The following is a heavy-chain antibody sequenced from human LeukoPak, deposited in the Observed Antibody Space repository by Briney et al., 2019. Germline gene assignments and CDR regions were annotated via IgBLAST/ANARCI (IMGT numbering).Heavy chain of an antibody. J-gene: IGHJ5*02. CDR3: ARDLWDDYRDNWFDP. CDR2: FIPIFGTA. CDR1: GGTFSSYA. Sequence: SVKVSCKASGGTFSSYAISWVRQAPGQGLEWMGRFIPIFGTANYAQKFQGRVTITTDESTSTAYMELSSLRSEDTTVYYCARDLWDDYRDNWFDPWGQGTLVTVSS. D-gene: IGHD4-11*01. V-gene: IGHV1-69*05.